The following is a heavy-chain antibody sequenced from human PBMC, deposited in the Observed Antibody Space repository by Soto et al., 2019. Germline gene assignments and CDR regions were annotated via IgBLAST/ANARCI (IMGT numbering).Heavy chain of an antibody. V-gene: IGHV1-69*12. Sequence: QVQLVQSGAEVKKPGSSVKVSCKASGGTFNSYAISWVRQAPGQGLEWMGGIIPIFGTANYAQKFQGRVTITADESTSTAYMELSSLRSEDTAVYYCARADCISTSCPARYYYGMDVWSQGTTVTVSS. D-gene: IGHD2-2*01. CDR3: ARADCISTSCPARYYYGMDV. CDR2: IIPIFGTA. J-gene: IGHJ6*02. CDR1: GGTFNSYA.